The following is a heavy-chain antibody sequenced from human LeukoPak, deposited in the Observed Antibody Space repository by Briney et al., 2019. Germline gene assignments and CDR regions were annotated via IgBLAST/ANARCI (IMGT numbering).Heavy chain of an antibody. V-gene: IGHV1-69*05. CDR1: GGTFTSYA. D-gene: IGHD2-2*02. Sequence: ASVKVSCKASGGTFTSYAISWVRQAPGQGLEWMGGSIPIFGTANYAQKFQGRVMITTDESTSTAYMELSSVRSEDTAVYYCARSSGIVVVPAAILNWGQGTLVTVSS. J-gene: IGHJ4*02. CDR2: SIPIFGTA. CDR3: ARSSGIVVVPAAILN.